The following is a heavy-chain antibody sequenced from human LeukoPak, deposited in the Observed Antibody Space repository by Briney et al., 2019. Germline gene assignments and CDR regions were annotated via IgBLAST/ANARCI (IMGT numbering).Heavy chain of an antibody. Sequence: ASVKVSCKASGYTFTSYAMNRVRQAPGQGLEWMGWINTNTGNPTYAQGFTGRFVFSLDTSVSTAYLQISSLKAEDTAVYYCARDSRYDYVWGSYRPDSYWGQGTLVTVSS. CDR1: GYTFTSYA. J-gene: IGHJ4*02. CDR2: INTNTGNP. V-gene: IGHV7-4-1*02. D-gene: IGHD3-16*02. CDR3: ARDSRYDYVWGSYRPDSY.